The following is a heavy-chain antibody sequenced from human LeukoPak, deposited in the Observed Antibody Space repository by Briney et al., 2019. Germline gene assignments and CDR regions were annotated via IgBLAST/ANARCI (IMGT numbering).Heavy chain of an antibody. V-gene: IGHV3-64*01. Sequence: GGALRLSCAASGFTFGNYAMHWVRQAPGKGLEYVSAISSNGGSTYYANSVKGRFTISRDNSTNTLYLQMGSLRAEDMAVYYCAKGIVVVPAAIDASAYYYGMDVLGQGTTVTVSS. J-gene: IGHJ6*02. CDR3: AKGIVVVPAAIDASAYYYGMDV. CDR2: ISSNGGST. D-gene: IGHD2-2*01. CDR1: GFTFGNYA.